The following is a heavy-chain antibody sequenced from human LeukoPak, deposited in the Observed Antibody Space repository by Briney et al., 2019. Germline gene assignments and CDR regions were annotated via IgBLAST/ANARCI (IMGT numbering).Heavy chain of an antibody. CDR2: INTHTGGT. Sequence: ASVKVSCKASGYTFTSYYIHWLRQAPGQGLEWVGWINTHTGGTNNAQNFQGRVTMTRDTSISTAYMDLSRLRSDDTAVYYCATASGYYADYYMDVWGKGTTVTVSS. V-gene: IGHV1-2*02. J-gene: IGHJ6*03. CDR3: ATASGYYADYYMDV. CDR1: GYTFTSYY. D-gene: IGHD3-22*01.